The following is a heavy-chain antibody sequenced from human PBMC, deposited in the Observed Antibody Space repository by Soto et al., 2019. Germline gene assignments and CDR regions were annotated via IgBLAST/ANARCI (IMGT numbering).Heavy chain of an antibody. CDR3: VRGRSDSLMDV. Sequence: PGGSLRLSCAGSGFTLNSYSMNWVRQAPGKGLEWVSYLSSSRTTIYYADSVEGRFTISRDDAKNSLYLQMNSLRDDDTAVYFCVRGRSDSLMDVWGQGTTVTAP. CDR2: LSSSRTTI. J-gene: IGHJ6*02. CDR1: GFTLNSYS. V-gene: IGHV3-48*02.